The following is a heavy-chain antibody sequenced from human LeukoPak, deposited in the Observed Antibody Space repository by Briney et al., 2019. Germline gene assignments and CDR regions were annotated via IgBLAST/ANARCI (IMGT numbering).Heavy chain of an antibody. CDR2: ISSSSSYI. CDR3: ARDPPYYYDSSGAFDI. J-gene: IGHJ3*02. Sequence: GSLRLSCAASGFTFSSYSMNWVRQAPGKGLEWVSSISSSSSYIYYADSVKGRFTISRDNAKNSLYLQMNSLRAEDTAVYYCARDPPYYYDSSGAFDIWGQGTMVTVSS. V-gene: IGHV3-21*01. D-gene: IGHD3-22*01. CDR1: GFTFSSYS.